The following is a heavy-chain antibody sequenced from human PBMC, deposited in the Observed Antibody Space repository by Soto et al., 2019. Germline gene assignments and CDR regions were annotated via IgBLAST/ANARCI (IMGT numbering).Heavy chain of an antibody. D-gene: IGHD3-22*01. CDR2: IIPIFGTA. Sequence: ASVKVSCKASGGTFSSYAISWVRQAPGQGLEWMGGIIPIFGTANYAQKFQGRVTITADESTSTAYMELSSLRSEDTAVYYCARDRLHYYDSSGYSLPRHYYYGMDVWGQGTTVTVSS. CDR1: GGTFSSYA. CDR3: ARDRLHYYDSSGYSLPRHYYYGMDV. V-gene: IGHV1-69*13. J-gene: IGHJ6*02.